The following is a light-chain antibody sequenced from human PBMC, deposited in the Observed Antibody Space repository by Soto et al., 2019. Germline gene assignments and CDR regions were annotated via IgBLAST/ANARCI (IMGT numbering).Light chain of an antibody. CDR2: EVS. V-gene: IGLV2-8*01. CDR3: SLYAGTNSVV. CDR1: SSDIGAYKF. Sequence: QSALTQPPSASGSPGQSVAISCTGTSSDIGAYKFVSWYQQHPGKAPRLILYEVSRRPSGVPDRFSGSKSGNTASLTVSGLLANDEADYYCSLYAGTNSVVCGGGTKITVL. J-gene: IGLJ2*01.